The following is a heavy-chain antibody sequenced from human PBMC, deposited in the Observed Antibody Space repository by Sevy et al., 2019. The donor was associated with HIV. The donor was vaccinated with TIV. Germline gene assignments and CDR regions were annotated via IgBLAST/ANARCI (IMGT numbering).Heavy chain of an antibody. J-gene: IGHJ4*02. V-gene: IGHV3-23*01. CDR1: GFAFSTYS. CDR3: AKSDILPNYYKSGSGY. CDR2: ISGTGDST. Sequence: GGSLRLSCLASGFAFSTYSMSWVRQAPGKGLEWVSDISGTGDSTYYADSVKGRFTISRDNSKKTLYVQMNSLRAEDTAVYYCAKSDILPNYYKSGSGYWGQGTLVTVSS. D-gene: IGHD3-9*01.